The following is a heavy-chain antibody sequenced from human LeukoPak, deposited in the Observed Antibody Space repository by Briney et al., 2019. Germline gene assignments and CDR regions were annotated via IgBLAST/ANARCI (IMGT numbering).Heavy chain of an antibody. CDR3: TRRQTAHDAFDI. CDR1: GFSLSTSGVG. V-gene: IGHV2-5*02. Sequence: SGPTLVNPTQTLTLTCTFSGFSLSTSGVGVGWIRQPPGKALEWLALIYWDDDKRYSPSLKSRLTITKDTSKNQVVLTMTNMDPVDTATYYCTRRQTAHDAFDIWGQGTMVTVSS. CDR2: IYWDDDK. J-gene: IGHJ3*02.